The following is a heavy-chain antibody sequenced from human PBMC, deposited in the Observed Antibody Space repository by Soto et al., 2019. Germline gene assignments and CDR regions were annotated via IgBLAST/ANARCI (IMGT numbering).Heavy chain of an antibody. Sequence: GGSLRLSCVGSGFTFRNYGMYWVRQAPGKGLEWVAVISYDGSFYNYGDSVKGRFSISRDNSKNTLYLQMNSLRAEDTAVYYCAKWDPPFGYFDWSNRNRFDPWGPGTLVTVSS. CDR2: ISYDGSFY. V-gene: IGHV3-30*18. D-gene: IGHD3-9*01. CDR1: GFTFRNYG. CDR3: AKWDPPFGYFDWSNRNRFDP. J-gene: IGHJ5*02.